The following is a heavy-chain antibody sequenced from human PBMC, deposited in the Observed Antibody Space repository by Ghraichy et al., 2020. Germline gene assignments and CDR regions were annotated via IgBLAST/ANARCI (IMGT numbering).Heavy chain of an antibody. Sequence: GESLNISCAASGFTFSSYSMNWVRQAPGKGLEWVSSISSSSSYIYYADSVKGRFTISRDNAKNSLYLQMNSLRAEDTAVYYCARGREVKGWFDPWGQGTLVTVSS. J-gene: IGHJ5*02. D-gene: IGHD5-24*01. CDR1: GFTFSSYS. V-gene: IGHV3-21*01. CDR3: ARGREVKGWFDP. CDR2: ISSSSSYI.